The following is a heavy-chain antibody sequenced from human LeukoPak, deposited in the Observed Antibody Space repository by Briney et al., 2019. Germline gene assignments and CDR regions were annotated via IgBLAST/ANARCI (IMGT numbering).Heavy chain of an antibody. J-gene: IGHJ4*02. CDR2: IWYDGSNK. CDR3: ARGLRGGEGFDY. V-gene: IGHV3-33*01. CDR1: GFTFSSYG. D-gene: IGHD3-16*01. Sequence: GGSLRLSCAASGFTFSSYGMHWVRQAPGKGLEWVAVIWYDGSNKYYADSVKGRFTISRDNSKNTLYLQMNSLRAEDTAVYCCARGLRGGEGFDYWGQGTLVTVSS.